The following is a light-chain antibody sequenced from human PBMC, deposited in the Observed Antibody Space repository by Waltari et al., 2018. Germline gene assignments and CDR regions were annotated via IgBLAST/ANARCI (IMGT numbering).Light chain of an antibody. CDR1: QSVLFDSNHKNY. CDR2: WAS. J-gene: IGKJ4*01. CDR3: QQYYNLPLT. Sequence: DFVMTQSPDSLAVSLGERATINCKSSQSVLFDSNHKNYLAWYQQKPGQPPKALIYWASTRESGVPDRFSGSGSGTEFTLTISSLQAEDVAIYYCQQYYNLPLTFGGGTKVEIK. V-gene: IGKV4-1*01.